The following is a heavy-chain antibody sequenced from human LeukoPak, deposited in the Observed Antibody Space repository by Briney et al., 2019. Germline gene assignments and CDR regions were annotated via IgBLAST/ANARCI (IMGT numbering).Heavy chain of an antibody. CDR1: GFTFRGYG. CDR3: AKDFQYDGGQD. CDR2: ISGGGENT. Sequence: PGGSLRLSCAASGFTFRGYGMSWVRQGPGKGPEWVSTISGGGENTHYADSVKGRFTISRDNSKNTLYLQMNSLRAEDTAVYYCAKDFQYDGGQDWGQGTLVTVSS. D-gene: IGHD4-23*01. V-gene: IGHV3-23*01. J-gene: IGHJ4*02.